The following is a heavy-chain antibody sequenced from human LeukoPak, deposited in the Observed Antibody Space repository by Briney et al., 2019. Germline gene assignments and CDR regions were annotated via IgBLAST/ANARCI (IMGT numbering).Heavy chain of an antibody. CDR3: ARVPLYDRSGYYFDY. J-gene: IGHJ4*02. D-gene: IGHD3-22*01. CDR1: GFTFSSYE. Sequence: AGGSLRLSCATSGFTFSSYEMNWVRQAPGKGLEWVSYISSSGSSIYYADSVKGRFTISRDNAKNSLFLQMNSLRDEDTAVYYCARVPLYDRSGYYFDYWGLGTLVTVSS. V-gene: IGHV3-48*03. CDR2: ISSSGSSI.